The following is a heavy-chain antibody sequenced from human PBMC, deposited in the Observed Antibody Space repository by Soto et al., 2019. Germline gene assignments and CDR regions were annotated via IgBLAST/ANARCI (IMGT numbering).Heavy chain of an antibody. D-gene: IGHD2-21*01. V-gene: IGHV1-46*01. J-gene: IGHJ4*02. Sequence: GASVKVSCKASGYIFTNYYIYWVRQAPGQGLEYMGIINPGRGATDYAQKFQGRVTMTTDTSTSTAYMGLRSLSSDDTAVYYGAREENDLIYYWGQETLVTVSS. CDR2: INPGRGAT. CDR3: AREENDLIYY. CDR1: GYIFTNYY.